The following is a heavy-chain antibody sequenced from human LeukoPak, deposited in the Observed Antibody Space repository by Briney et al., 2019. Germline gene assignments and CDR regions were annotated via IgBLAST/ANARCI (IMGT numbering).Heavy chain of an antibody. V-gene: IGHV4-4*07. Sequence: SETLSLTCTVSGGSISSYYWSWIRQPAGKGLEWIGRIYTSGSTNYNPSLKSRVTMSVDTSKNQFSLKLSSVIAADTAVYYCAGGRPTPTDYDHGDPPYYYYYMDVWGKGTTVTVSS. CDR2: IYTSGST. CDR3: AGGRPTPTDYDHGDPPYYYYYMDV. CDR1: GGSISSYY. J-gene: IGHJ6*03. D-gene: IGHD3-16*01.